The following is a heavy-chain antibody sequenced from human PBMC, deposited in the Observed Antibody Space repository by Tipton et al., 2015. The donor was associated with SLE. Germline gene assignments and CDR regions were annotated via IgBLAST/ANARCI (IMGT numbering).Heavy chain of an antibody. CDR1: GGSLSCYY. J-gene: IGHJ3*02. D-gene: IGHD6-13*01. CDR2: IYASGST. Sequence: TLSLTCTVSGGSLSCYYWSWIRQPAGKGLEWIGRIYASGSTEYNPSLKSRVTISVDPSKNQFSLRLTSLTAADTAVYYCARVVYSFSDAFDIWGQGTLVTVSS. CDR3: ARVVYSFSDAFDI. V-gene: IGHV4-4*07.